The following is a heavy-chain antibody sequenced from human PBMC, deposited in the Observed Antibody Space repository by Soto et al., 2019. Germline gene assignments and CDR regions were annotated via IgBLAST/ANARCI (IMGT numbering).Heavy chain of an antibody. CDR1: GYTFTTYY. CDR2: INPSGGST. CDR3: AREVSMATVNPPYYFGMDV. D-gene: IGHD4-4*01. J-gene: IGHJ6*02. V-gene: IGHV1-46*01. Sequence: APVTVSCKASGYTFTTYYIHWVRQAPGQGLAWMGIINPSGGSTSYAQKFQGRIVMTRDTSTSTVYMELSSLRSEDTAVYYCAREVSMATVNPPYYFGMDVWGQGTTVTVSS.